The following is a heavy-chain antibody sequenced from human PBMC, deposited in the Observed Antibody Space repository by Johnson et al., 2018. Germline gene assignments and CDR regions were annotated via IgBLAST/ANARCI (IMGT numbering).Heavy chain of an antibody. CDR3: ARDRSYGDAFDV. D-gene: IGHD4-17*01. V-gene: IGHV3-74*01. CDR2: INSDGSST. J-gene: IGHJ3*01. CDR1: GITFSSNW. Sequence: VRLGESGGGLVQPGGPLRLSCAASGITFSSNWMHWVRQAPGTGLVWVSRINSDGSSTSYADSVKGRFTISRDNAKNTLYLQMNSLRAEDTAVYYCARDRSYGDAFDVWGQGTMVTVSS.